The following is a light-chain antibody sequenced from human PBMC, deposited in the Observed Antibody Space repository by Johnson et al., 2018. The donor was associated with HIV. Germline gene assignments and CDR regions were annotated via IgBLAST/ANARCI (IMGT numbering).Light chain of an antibody. CDR2: ENN. V-gene: IGLV1-51*02. Sequence: QSVLTQPPSVSAAPGQKVTISCSGSSSNIGNNYVSWYQQLPGTAPKLLIYENNKRPSGIPDRFSGSKSGTSATLGITGLQTGDEAGYYCGTWDRSLRVYVCGTGTKVTVL. J-gene: IGLJ1*01. CDR1: SSNIGNNY. CDR3: GTWDRSLRVYV.